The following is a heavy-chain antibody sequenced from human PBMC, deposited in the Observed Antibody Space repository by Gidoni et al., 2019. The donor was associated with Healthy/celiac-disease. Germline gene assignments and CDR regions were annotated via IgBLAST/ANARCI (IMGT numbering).Heavy chain of an antibody. CDR1: GFTFDDYA. CDR3: AKDSGAMRSSFYFDY. V-gene: IGHV3-9*01. CDR2: ISWNSGSI. J-gene: IGHJ4*02. D-gene: IGHD6-6*01. Sequence: EVQLVESGGGLVQPGRSLRLSCAASGFTFDDYAMHWVRQAPGKGLEWVSGISWNSGSIGYADSVKGRFTISRDNAKNSLYLQMNSLRAEDTALYYCAKDSGAMRSSFYFDYWGQGTLVTVSS.